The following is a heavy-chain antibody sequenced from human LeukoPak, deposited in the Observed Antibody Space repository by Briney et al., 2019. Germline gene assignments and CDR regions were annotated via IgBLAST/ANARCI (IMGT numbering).Heavy chain of an antibody. CDR1: GFTFSSYG. D-gene: IGHD3-22*01. V-gene: IGHV3-30*18. CDR2: ISYDGSNK. J-gene: IGHJ4*02. Sequence: HPGGSLRLSCAASGFTFSSYGMHWVRQAPGKGLEWVAVISYDGSNKYYADSVKGRFTISRDNSKNTLYLQMNSLSAEDTAVYYCAKASYDSSGYLFDYWGQGTLVTVSS. CDR3: AKASYDSSGYLFDY.